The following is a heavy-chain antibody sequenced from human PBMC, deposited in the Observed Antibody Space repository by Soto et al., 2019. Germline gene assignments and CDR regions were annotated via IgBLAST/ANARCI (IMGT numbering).Heavy chain of an antibody. CDR1: GYTFTGYY. D-gene: IGHD2-2*01. CDR2: INPNSGGT. J-gene: IGHJ3*02. V-gene: IGHV1-2*02. Sequence: ASVKVSFKASGYTFTGYYMHWVRQAPGQGLEWMGWINPNSGGTNYAQKFQGRVTMTRDTSISTAYMELSRLRSDDTAVYYCAIPTTYCSSTSCYYDAFDIWGQGTMVTVSS. CDR3: AIPTTYCSSTSCYYDAFDI.